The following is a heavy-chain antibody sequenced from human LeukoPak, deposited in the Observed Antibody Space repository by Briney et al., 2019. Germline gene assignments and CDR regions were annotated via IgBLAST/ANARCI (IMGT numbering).Heavy chain of an antibody. CDR2: INPNSGGT. Sequence: ASVKVSCKASGYTFTGYYMHWVRQAPGLGLEWMGWINPNSGGTNYAQKFQGRVTMTRDTSISTAYMELSRLRSDDTAVYYCARSSGPYYYGMDVWGQGTTVTVSS. CDR1: GYTFTGYY. CDR3: ARSSGPYYYGMDV. V-gene: IGHV1-2*02. J-gene: IGHJ6*02. D-gene: IGHD3-22*01.